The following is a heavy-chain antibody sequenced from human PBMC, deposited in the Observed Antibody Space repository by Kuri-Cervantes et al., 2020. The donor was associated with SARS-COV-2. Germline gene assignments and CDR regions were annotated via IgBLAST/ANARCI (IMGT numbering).Heavy chain of an antibody. J-gene: IGHJ3*02. Sequence: GGSLRLSCEASGFSTSSYWMHWVRQVPGKAPVWVARLNNDGRRTNYADFVRGRFTILRNNAKNTLYLQMNSLKTEDTAVYYCTTGGSITIFGVVIMFGAFDIWGQGTMVTVSS. CDR1: GFSTSSYW. D-gene: IGHD3-3*01. V-gene: IGHV3-74*01. CDR2: LNNDGRRT. CDR3: TTGGSITIFGVVIMFGAFDI.